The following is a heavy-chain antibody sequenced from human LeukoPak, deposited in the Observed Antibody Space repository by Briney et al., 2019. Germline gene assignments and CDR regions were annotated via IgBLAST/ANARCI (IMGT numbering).Heavy chain of an antibody. Sequence: PGGSLRLSCAASGFTFSSYSMNWVRQAPGKGLEWVSSISSSSSYIYYADSVKGRFTISRDNAKNSLYLQMDSLRAEDTAVYYCARDPYSSGWYKDALDIWGQGTMVTVSS. V-gene: IGHV3-21*01. CDR1: GFTFSSYS. D-gene: IGHD6-19*01. J-gene: IGHJ3*02. CDR3: ARDPYSSGWYKDALDI. CDR2: ISSSSSYI.